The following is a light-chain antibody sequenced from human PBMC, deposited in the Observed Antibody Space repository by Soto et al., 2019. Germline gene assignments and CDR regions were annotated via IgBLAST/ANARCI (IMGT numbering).Light chain of an antibody. V-gene: IGLV2-14*01. CDR2: EVR. CDR1: SSDVGGYNY. CDR3: NSYTSSSTHYV. J-gene: IGLJ1*01. Sequence: QSALTQPASVSGSPGQSITISCTGTSSDVGGYNYVSWYQQHPGKAPKLIIFEVRNRPSGVSNRFSGSKSGNTAPLTISGLQAEDEADYYCNSYTSSSTHYVFGTGTKLTVL.